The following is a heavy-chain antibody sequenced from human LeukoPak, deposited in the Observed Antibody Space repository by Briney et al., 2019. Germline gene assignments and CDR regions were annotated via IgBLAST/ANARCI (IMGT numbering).Heavy chain of an antibody. Sequence: ASVKVSCKASGYTFTGYYMHWVRQAPGQGLEWMGWINPNSGGTNYARKFQGRVTMTRDTSISTAYMELSRLRSDDTAVYYCAHITGTTTAFDIWGQGTMVTVSS. CDR2: INPNSGGT. J-gene: IGHJ3*02. CDR1: GYTFTGYY. CDR3: AHITGTTTAFDI. D-gene: IGHD1-7*01. V-gene: IGHV1-2*02.